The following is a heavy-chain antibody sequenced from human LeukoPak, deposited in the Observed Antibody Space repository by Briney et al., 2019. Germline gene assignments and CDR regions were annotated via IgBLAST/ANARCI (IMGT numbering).Heavy chain of an antibody. J-gene: IGHJ4*02. Sequence: GGYLRLSCAASGFTFTSYVMCWVRQAPGKGLEWVASVGGGGDYTYYSDSVKGRFTISRDNSENTVYLQMKSLRAEDTAVYYCVRRTASDFWGQGALVTISS. D-gene: IGHD2-21*02. CDR3: VRRTASDF. CDR2: VGGGGDYT. CDR1: GFTFTSYV. V-gene: IGHV3-23*01.